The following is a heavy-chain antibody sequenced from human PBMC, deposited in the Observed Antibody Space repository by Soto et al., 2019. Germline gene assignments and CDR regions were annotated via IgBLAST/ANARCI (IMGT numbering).Heavy chain of an antibody. CDR3: ARTDAYNSSFFDS. CDR1: GDSVNSAY. Sequence: QVQLQEMGPGLVKPSQTLTITCTVSGDSVNSAYWSWIRQLPGKGLEWMGNIYHTGRTFYNPSIKSRLAISIDTSKPLFSLKLRSVTASDTAVYYCARTDAYNSSFFDSWGQGTVVTVSS. V-gene: IGHV4-31*03. CDR2: IYHTGRT. J-gene: IGHJ4*02. D-gene: IGHD6-6*01.